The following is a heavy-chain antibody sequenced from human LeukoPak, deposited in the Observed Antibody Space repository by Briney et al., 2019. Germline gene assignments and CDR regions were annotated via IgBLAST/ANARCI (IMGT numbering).Heavy chain of an antibody. CDR1: GGTFSSYA. CDR2: IIPIFGTA. Sequence: SVKVSCKASGGTFSSYAISWVRQAPGQGLEWMGRIIPIFGTANYAQKFQGRVTITTDESTSTAYMELSSLRSEDTAVYYCASGGRISTIFGVVITPFYYYYYMDVWGKGTTVTVSS. CDR3: ASGGRISTIFGVVITPFYYYYYMDV. D-gene: IGHD3-3*01. J-gene: IGHJ6*03. V-gene: IGHV1-69*05.